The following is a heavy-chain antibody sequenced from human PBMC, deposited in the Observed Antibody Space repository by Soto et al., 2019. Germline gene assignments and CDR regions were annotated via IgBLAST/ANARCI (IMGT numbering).Heavy chain of an antibody. J-gene: IGHJ4*02. CDR3: ARDIYYDSSGYYDLDY. CDR1: GYTFTIYG. CDR2: ISAYNGNT. D-gene: IGHD3-22*01. V-gene: IGHV1-18*04. Sequence: ASVKVSCKASGYTFTIYGISWVRQAPGQGLEWMGWISAYNGNTNYAQKIQGRVTMTTDTSTSTAYMEMRSLRSDDTAVYYCARDIYYDSSGYYDLDYWGQGTLVTVSS.